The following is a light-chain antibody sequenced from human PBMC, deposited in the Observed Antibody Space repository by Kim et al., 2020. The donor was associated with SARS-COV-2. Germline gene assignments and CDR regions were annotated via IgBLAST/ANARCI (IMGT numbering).Light chain of an antibody. V-gene: IGKV1-33*01. Sequence: ASVRDRVTITCQASEDIRNYLTWYQQKPGKAPTLLIYDAYNLETGVPSRFSGSGSGTDFTFTISSLQPEDIATYYCQQYGSLPLTFGGGTKVDIK. CDR3: QQYGSLPLT. CDR2: DAY. CDR1: EDIRNY. J-gene: IGKJ4*01.